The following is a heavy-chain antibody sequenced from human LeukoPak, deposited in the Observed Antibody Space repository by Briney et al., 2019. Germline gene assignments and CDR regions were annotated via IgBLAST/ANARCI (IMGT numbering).Heavy chain of an antibody. CDR3: AKDMNMVATAPFDY. CDR2: IIDVGDT. D-gene: IGHD5-12*01. V-gene: IGHV3-23*01. J-gene: IGHJ4*02. Sequence: PGGSLRLSCAVSGFTLNEHAVSWVRQAPGKGLEWVSAIIDVGDTYYADSVKGRFTIYRDYSRNTLYLQMNSLRAADTAVYYCAKDMNMVATAPFDYWGQGTLVTVSS. CDR1: GFTLNEHA.